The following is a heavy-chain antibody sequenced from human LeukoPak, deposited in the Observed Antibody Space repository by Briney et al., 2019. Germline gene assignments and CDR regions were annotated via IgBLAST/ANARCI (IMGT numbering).Heavy chain of an antibody. Sequence: SQTLSLTCAISGDSVSSTAWNWIRQSPSKGLEWLGRTYYRSKWYNDYAVSVKSRITINPDTSKNQFSLQLNSVTPEDTAVYYCAGGGRGYCTSSSCYFDYWGQGTLVTVSS. V-gene: IGHV6-1*01. D-gene: IGHD2-2*01. CDR1: GDSVSSTA. J-gene: IGHJ4*02. CDR2: TYYRSKWYN. CDR3: AGGGRGYCTSSSCYFDY.